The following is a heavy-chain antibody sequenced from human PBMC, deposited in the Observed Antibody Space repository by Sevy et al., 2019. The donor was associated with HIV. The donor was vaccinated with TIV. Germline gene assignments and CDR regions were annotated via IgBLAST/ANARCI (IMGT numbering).Heavy chain of an antibody. V-gene: IGHV3-23*01. D-gene: IGHD2-15*01. CDR2: ISGSGGST. CDR3: AKVWWKGKAFDY. CDR1: GFTFSSYA. J-gene: IGHJ4*02. Sequence: GGSPRLSCAASGFTFSSYAMSWVRQAPGKGLEWVSAISGSGGSTYYADSVKGRFTISRDNSKNTLYLQMNSLRAEDTAVYYCAKVWWKGKAFDYWGQGTLVTVSS.